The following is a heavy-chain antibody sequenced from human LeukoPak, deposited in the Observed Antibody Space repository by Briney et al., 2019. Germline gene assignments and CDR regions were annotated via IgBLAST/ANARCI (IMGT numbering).Heavy chain of an antibody. J-gene: IGHJ5*02. CDR2: ISAYNGET. CDR1: GYTFTTYG. D-gene: IGHD6-6*01. Sequence: ASVKVSCKASGYTFTTYGISWMRQAPGQGLEWMGWISAYNGETKYAQKLQGRVTMTTETPTSTAYIELRSLRYDDTAVYYCARDLVAARPGWFDPWGQGTLVTVSS. CDR3: ARDLVAARPGWFDP. V-gene: IGHV1-18*01.